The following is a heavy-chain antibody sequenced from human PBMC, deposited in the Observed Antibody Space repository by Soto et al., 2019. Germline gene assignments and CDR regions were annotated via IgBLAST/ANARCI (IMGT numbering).Heavy chain of an antibody. D-gene: IGHD3-3*01. J-gene: IGHJ4*02. CDR1: GFTFDDYA. CDR2: ISWSTSSI. Sequence: GGSLRLSCVASGFTFDDYAMHWVRQIPGKGLQWVSGISWSTSSIGYGASLRGRFLISRDNANNSLYLQMNDLRPEDTALYYCGKASSSNSWSPIDYWGQGTMVTVSS. CDR3: GKASSSNSWSPIDY. V-gene: IGHV3-9*01.